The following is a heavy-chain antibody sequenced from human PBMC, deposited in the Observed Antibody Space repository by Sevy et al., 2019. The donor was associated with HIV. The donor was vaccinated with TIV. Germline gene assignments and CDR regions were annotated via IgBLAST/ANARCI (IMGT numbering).Heavy chain of an antibody. V-gene: IGHV3-23*01. Sequence: GGSLRLSCAASGFTFSSFAMGWVRQAPGKGLDWISVISGTGDYTYYADSVKGRFTISRDNSKNTLFLQMNSLRAEDTAIFYCAKKMGGGSGMAFLVDYWGQRTLVTDSS. J-gene: IGHJ4*02. CDR2: ISGTGDYT. CDR1: GFTFSSFA. D-gene: IGHD5-18*01. CDR3: AKKMGGGSGMAFLVDY.